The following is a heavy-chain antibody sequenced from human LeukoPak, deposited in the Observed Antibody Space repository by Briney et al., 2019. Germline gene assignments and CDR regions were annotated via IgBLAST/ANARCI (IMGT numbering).Heavy chain of an antibody. V-gene: IGHV1-69*13. Sequence: ASVKVSCKASGGTFSSYAISWVRQAPGQGLEWMGGIIPIFGTANYAQKFQGRVTITADESTSTAYMELSSLRSEDTAVYYCASFYGSGSYYNDYWGQGTLVTVSS. D-gene: IGHD3-10*01. CDR3: ASFYGSGSYYNDY. CDR1: GGTFSSYA. J-gene: IGHJ4*02. CDR2: IIPIFGTA.